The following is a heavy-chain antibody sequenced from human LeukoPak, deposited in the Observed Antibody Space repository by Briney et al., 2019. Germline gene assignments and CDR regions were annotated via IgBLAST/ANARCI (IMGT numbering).Heavy chain of an antibody. J-gene: IGHJ4*02. D-gene: IGHD1-14*01. CDR3: ARGREPARPPLGY. Sequence: PSETLSLTCAIYGGSFSGYYWSWIRQPPGKGLEWIGEINQSGITNYNPSLKSRVTISTDTSKNQFSPKLNSVTAADTAVYYCARGREPARPPLGYWGLGTLVTVSS. CDR2: INQSGIT. CDR1: GGSFSGYY. V-gene: IGHV4-34*01.